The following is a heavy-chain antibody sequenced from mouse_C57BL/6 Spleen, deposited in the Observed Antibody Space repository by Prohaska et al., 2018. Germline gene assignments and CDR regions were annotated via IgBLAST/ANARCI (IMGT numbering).Heavy chain of an antibody. CDR1: GYTFTTYG. Sequence: QIQLVQSGPELKKPGETVKISCKASGYTFTTYGMSWVKQAPGKGLKWMGWINTYSGVPTYADDFKGRFAFSLETSASTAYLQINNLKNEDTATYFCARGDGYAMDYWGQGTSVTVSS. CDR2: INTYSGVP. CDR3: ARGDGYAMDY. D-gene: IGHD3-3*01. V-gene: IGHV9-3*01. J-gene: IGHJ4*01.